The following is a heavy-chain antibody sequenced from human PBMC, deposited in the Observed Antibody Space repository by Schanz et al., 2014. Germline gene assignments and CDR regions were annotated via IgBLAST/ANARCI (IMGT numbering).Heavy chain of an antibody. CDR1: GFTFSTHA. Sequence: EVQLVESGGGLVQPGGSLRLSCAASGFTFSTHAMHWVRQAPGKGLEWVSAISGSGGSTYYADSVKGRFTISRDNSKNSLYLQMNSLRAEDTAVYYCARIGGSVFDYWAQGTLVTVSS. D-gene: IGHD3-10*01. V-gene: IGHV3-23*04. CDR2: ISGSGGST. CDR3: ARIGGSVFDY. J-gene: IGHJ4*02.